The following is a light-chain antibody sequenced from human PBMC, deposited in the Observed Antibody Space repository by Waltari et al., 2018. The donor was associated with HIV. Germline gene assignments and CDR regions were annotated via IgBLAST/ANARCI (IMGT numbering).Light chain of an antibody. CDR3: SSYTTSITWV. J-gene: IGLJ3*02. CDR2: DVT. V-gene: IGLV2-14*03. CDR1: SSDVGGYNY. Sequence: QSALTQHASVSGSPGQSITIFCTRTSSDVGGYNYLSWYQQRPDKAPKLIIFDVTNRPSGVSYRFSGSKSGNTASLTISGLQAEDEADYYCSSYTTSITWVFGGGTKLTVL.